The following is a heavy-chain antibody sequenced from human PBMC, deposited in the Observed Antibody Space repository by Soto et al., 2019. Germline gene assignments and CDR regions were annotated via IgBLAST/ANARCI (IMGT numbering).Heavy chain of an antibody. Sequence: ASVKVSCKASGYTFSSYGITWVRQAPGQGLEWMGWISVYSGKTSYAQKLQDRVTMSTDTSTSTAYMELRSLRSDDTAFYYCARSAMAGDYYYYGMDVWGRGATVTVSS. CDR2: ISVYSGKT. CDR3: ARSAMAGDYYYYGMDV. D-gene: IGHD6-19*01. V-gene: IGHV1-18*04. CDR1: GYTFSSYG. J-gene: IGHJ6*02.